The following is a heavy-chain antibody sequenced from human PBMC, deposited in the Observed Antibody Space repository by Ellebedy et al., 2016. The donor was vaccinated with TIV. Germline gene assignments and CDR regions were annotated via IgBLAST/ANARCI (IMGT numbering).Heavy chain of an antibody. J-gene: IGHJ5*02. CDR3: ARLYHYGTSWFDP. D-gene: IGHD3-10*01. Sequence: SGPTLVKPTQTLTLTCNFSGFSLTTSGLGVAWIRQPPAKALEWLALIYWDDDKGYSPSLKDRLTITKDISKDQVVLTVTNRDPVDTATYYCARLYHYGTSWFDPWGQGTLVTVSS. V-gene: IGHV2-5*02. CDR2: IYWDDDK. CDR1: GFSLTTSGLG.